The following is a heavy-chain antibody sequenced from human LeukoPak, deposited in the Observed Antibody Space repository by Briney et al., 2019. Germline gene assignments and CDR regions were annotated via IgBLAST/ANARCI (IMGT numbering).Heavy chain of an antibody. CDR1: GFTFSSYG. CDR3: AKAGGIAVAGAPFDY. V-gene: IGHV3-30*02. D-gene: IGHD6-19*01. CDR2: IRYDGSNK. J-gene: IGHJ4*02. Sequence: GGSLRLSCAASGFTFSSYGMHWVRQAPGKGLEGVAFIRYDGSNKYYADSVKGRFTISRDNSKNTLYLQMNSLRAEDTAVYYCAKAGGIAVAGAPFDYWGQGTLVTVSS.